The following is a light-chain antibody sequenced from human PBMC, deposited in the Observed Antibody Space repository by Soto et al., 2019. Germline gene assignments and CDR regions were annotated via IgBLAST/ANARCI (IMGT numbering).Light chain of an antibody. J-gene: IGLJ1*01. V-gene: IGLV2-8*01. CDR1: ASDIGSYTF. CDR3: SAHGGTNPYV. CDR2: DVN. Sequence: QSALTQPPSASGSPGQSVAISCTGTASDIGSYTFVSWYQQHPGKAPKLLIYDVNKRPSGVPDRFSGSKSGNTASLTVSGRQAEDEADYYCSAHGGTNPYVFGTGTKLTVL.